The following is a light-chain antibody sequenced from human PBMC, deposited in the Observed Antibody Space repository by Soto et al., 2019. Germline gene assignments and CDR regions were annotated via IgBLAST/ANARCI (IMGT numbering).Light chain of an antibody. CDR1: SSNIGSNY. J-gene: IGLJ1*01. V-gene: IGLV1-47*01. CDR3: AAWDDSLSGYV. CDR2: RNN. Sequence: QSVLTQPPSASGTPGQRVTISCSGSSSNIGSNYVYWYQQLPGTAPKLLIYRNNQRPSGVPDRFSGSKSGTSASLAISGLRSEDKADYYCAAWDDSLSGYVFGTGTKVTVL.